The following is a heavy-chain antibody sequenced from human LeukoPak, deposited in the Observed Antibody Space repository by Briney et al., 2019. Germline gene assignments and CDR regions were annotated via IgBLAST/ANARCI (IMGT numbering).Heavy chain of an antibody. Sequence: GESLKISCKGSGYSFTNYWIGWVRQMPGKGLEWMGIIYPGDSDIRYSPSFQGQVTISADKSINTAYLQWSSLKASDTALYYCARRSSLAVRLFDYWGQGTLVTVSS. D-gene: IGHD6-6*01. CDR1: GYSFTNYW. CDR2: IYPGDSDI. CDR3: ARRSSLAVRLFDY. V-gene: IGHV5-51*01. J-gene: IGHJ4*02.